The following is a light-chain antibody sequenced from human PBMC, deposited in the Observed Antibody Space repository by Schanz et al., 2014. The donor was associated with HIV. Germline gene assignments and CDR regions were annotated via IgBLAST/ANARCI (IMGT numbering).Light chain of an antibody. V-gene: IGLV4-69*01. CDR3: QSWGSATWV. J-gene: IGLJ3*02. CDR2: LNSDGSH. CDR1: SGHSSYA. Sequence: QLVLTQSPSASASLGASVKVTCTLSSGHSSYAIAWHQQQPEKGPRYLMKLNSDGSHSKGDGIPDRFSGSSSGAERYLTISSLQSEDEADYYCQSWGSATWVFGGGTKLTVL.